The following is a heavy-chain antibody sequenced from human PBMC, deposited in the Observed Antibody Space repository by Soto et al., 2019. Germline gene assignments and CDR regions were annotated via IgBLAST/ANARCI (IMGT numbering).Heavy chain of an antibody. CDR2: IIADGGDT. Sequence: PGGSLRLSCVASGFTFSNYAMSWVRQAPGKGLEWVSAIIADGGDTYHADSVKGRLTISRDNSKNTLYLEMNGLRAEDTARYYCGKDIRSGSIGYWGQGTLVTVSS. D-gene: IGHD1-1*01. CDR3: GKDIRSGSIGY. CDR1: GFTFSNYA. J-gene: IGHJ4*02. V-gene: IGHV3-23*01.